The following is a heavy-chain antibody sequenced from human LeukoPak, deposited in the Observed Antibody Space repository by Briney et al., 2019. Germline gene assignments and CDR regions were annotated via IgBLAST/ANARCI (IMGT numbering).Heavy chain of an antibody. Sequence: PGGSLRLSCAASGFTFSSYAMHWVRQAPGKGLEWVAFIRSDGSNKSYADSVKGRFTISRDNSKNTLYLQMNSLRTEDTAVYYCAKGSKALIITRDHYMDVWGKGTTVTISS. V-gene: IGHV3-30*02. J-gene: IGHJ6*03. D-gene: IGHD3-3*01. CDR3: AKGSKALIITRDHYMDV. CDR1: GFTFSSYA. CDR2: IRSDGSNK.